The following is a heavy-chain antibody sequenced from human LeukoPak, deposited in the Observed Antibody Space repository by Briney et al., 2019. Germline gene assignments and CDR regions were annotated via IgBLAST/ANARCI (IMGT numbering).Heavy chain of an antibody. CDR2: INHSGST. CDR1: GGSFSGYY. V-gene: IGHV4-34*01. J-gene: IGHJ5*02. CDR3: ARDCAWFDP. Sequence: KPSETLSLTCAVYGGSFSGYYWSWIRQPPGKGLEWIGEINHSGSTNYNPSLKSRVTISVDTSKNQFSLKLSSVTAADTAVYYCARDCAWFDPWGQGTLVTVSS. D-gene: IGHD2-21*01.